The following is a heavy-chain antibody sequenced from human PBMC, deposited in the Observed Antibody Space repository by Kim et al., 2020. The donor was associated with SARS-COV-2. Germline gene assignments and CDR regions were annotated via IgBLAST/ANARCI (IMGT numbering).Heavy chain of an antibody. D-gene: IGHD6-19*01. J-gene: IGHJ4*02. Sequence: SETLSLTCTVSGGSISSSTYYWGWIRQPPGKGLEWIGSIYYSGSTYYNPSLKSRVTISVDTSKNQFSLKLSSVTAADTAVYYCARYIAVSEYYFDYWGQGTLVTVSS. CDR1: GGSISSSTYY. V-gene: IGHV4-39*07. CDR3: ARYIAVSEYYFDY. CDR2: IYYSGST.